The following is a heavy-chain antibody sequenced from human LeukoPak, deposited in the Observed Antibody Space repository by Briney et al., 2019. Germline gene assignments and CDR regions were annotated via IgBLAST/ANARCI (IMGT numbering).Heavy chain of an antibody. CDR1: GFSFSSYG. V-gene: IGHV3-23*01. CDR3: AKDWRGRELLLQFDP. CDR2: ISGSGGST. J-gene: IGHJ5*02. D-gene: IGHD1-26*01. Sequence: PGGSLRLSCVGSGFSFSSYGMTWVRQAPGKGLEWVSAISGSGGSTYYADSVKGRFTISRDNSKNTLYLQMNSLRAEDTAVYYCAKDWRGRELLLQFDPWGQGTLVTVSS.